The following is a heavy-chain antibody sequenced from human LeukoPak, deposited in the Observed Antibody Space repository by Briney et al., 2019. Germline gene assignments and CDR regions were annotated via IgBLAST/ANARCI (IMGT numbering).Heavy chain of an antibody. CDR3: AKPGGPGIAARGAFDS. CDR2: ISGPGTST. J-gene: IGHJ3*01. V-gene: IGHV3-23*01. Sequence: GGSLRLSCAASEFTFGEYALSWVRQTPVKGLEWVSTISGPGTSTYYADSVKGRFTISRDNSKNTLFLQMNTLRAEDTALYYCAKPGGPGIAARGAFDSWGLGTLVTVSS. D-gene: IGHD6-25*01. CDR1: EFTFGEYA.